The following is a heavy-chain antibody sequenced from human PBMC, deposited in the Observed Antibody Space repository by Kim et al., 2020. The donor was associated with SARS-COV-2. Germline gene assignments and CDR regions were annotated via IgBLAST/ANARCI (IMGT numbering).Heavy chain of an antibody. Sequence: GGSLRLSCAASGFTFSDHYMDWVRQAPGKGLEWVGRTRNKANSYTTEYAASVKGRFTISRDDSKNSLYLQMNSLKTEDTAVYYCARESRGYSYGYYYYYMDVWGKGTTVTVSS. CDR3: ARESRGYSYGYYYYYMDV. V-gene: IGHV3-72*01. CDR1: GFTFSDHY. J-gene: IGHJ6*03. D-gene: IGHD5-18*01. CDR2: TRNKANSYTT.